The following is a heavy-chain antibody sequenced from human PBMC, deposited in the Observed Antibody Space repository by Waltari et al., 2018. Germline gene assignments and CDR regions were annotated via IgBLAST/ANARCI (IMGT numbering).Heavy chain of an antibody. V-gene: IGHV4-34*01. D-gene: IGHD1-26*01. J-gene: IGHJ4*02. CDR2: INHSGST. CDR1: GGSFSGYY. Sequence: QVQLQQWGAGLLKPSETLSLTCAVYGGSFSGYYWSWIRQPPGKGLEWIGEINHSGSTNYNPSLKSRATIAVDTSKNQFSLKLSSVTAADTAVYYCARGGGSYLGFDYWGQGTLVTVSS. CDR3: ARGGGSYLGFDY.